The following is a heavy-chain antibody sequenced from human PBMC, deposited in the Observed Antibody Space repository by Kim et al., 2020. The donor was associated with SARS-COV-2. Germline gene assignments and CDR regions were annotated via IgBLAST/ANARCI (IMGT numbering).Heavy chain of an antibody. V-gene: IGHV1-69*13. CDR2: IIPIFGTA. D-gene: IGHD3-22*01. CDR1: GGTFSSYA. CDR3: AREGENSGSSGYPEYYFDY. J-gene: IGHJ4*02. Sequence: SVKVSCKASGGTFSSYAISWVRQAPGQGLEWMGGIIPIFGTANYAQKFQGRVTITADESTSTAYMELSSLRSEDTAVYYCAREGENSGSSGYPEYYFDYWGQGTLVTVSS.